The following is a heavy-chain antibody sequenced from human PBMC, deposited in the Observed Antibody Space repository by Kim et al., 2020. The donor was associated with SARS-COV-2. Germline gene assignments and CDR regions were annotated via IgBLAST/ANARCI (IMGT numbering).Heavy chain of an antibody. CDR1: GFTFSSYS. CDR2: ISSSSSYI. D-gene: IGHD5-18*01. Sequence: GGSLRLSCAASGFTFSSYSMNWVRQAPGKGLEWVSSISSSSSYIYYADSVKGRFTISRDNAKNSLYLQMNSLRAEDTAVYYCARVDTAMTDAFDIWGQGTMVTVSS. J-gene: IGHJ3*02. CDR3: ARVDTAMTDAFDI. V-gene: IGHV3-21*01.